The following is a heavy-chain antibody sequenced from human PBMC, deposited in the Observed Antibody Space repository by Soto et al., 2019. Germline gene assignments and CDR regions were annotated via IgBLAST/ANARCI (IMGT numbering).Heavy chain of an antibody. CDR1: GGSISSGGYY. J-gene: IGHJ5*02. Sequence: PSETLSLTCTVSGGSISSGGYYWSWIRQHPGKGLEWIGYIDYSGSTYYNPSLKSRVTISVDTSKNQFSLKLSSVTAADTAVYYCAAVAPYYYDSSGYRGVDPWGQGTLVTVSS. CDR2: IDYSGST. D-gene: IGHD3-22*01. CDR3: AAVAPYYYDSSGYRGVDP. V-gene: IGHV4-31*03.